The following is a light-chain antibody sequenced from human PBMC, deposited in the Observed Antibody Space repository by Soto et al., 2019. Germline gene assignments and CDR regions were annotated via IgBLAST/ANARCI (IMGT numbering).Light chain of an antibody. Sequence: DIPMTKAPSSLSASVGDTVIITCRASQSSSKFLNWYQQKGWNAPQVLIYAASSLESGVPSRFSGSASGTEFTLSLSSLQPVDSATYYCQQTSRTPLTFGQG. CDR1: QSSSKF. CDR3: QQTSRTPLT. V-gene: IGKV1-39*01. CDR2: AAS. J-gene: IGKJ5*01.